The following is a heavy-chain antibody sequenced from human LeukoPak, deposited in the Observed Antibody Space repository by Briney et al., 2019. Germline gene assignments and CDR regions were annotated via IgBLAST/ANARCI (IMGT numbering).Heavy chain of an antibody. J-gene: IGHJ4*02. CDR2: IWYDGSNK. Sequence: GGSLRLSCAASGFTFSSYGMHWVRQAPGKGLEWVAVIWYDGSNKYYGDSVKGRFTISRDNSKNTLYLQMNSLRAEDTAVYYCARAAGIGSSGYHDYWGQGTLVTVSS. CDR1: GFTFSSYG. D-gene: IGHD3-22*01. V-gene: IGHV3-33*01. CDR3: ARAAGIGSSGYHDY.